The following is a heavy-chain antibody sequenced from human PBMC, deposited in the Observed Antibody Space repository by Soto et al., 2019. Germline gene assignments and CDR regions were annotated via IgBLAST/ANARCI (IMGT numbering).Heavy chain of an antibody. V-gene: IGHV1-69*01. Sequence: QVQLVQSGAEVKKPGSSVKVSCKASGGTFSSYAISWVRQAPGQGLEWMGGIIPIFRTANYAQKFQGRVTITADESTSTAYRELRSLRSEDTAVYYCARGVTYYDILTGISGGYYYYGMDVWGQGTTVTVSS. CDR2: IIPIFRTA. CDR3: ARGVTYYDILTGISGGYYYYGMDV. D-gene: IGHD3-9*01. J-gene: IGHJ6*02. CDR1: GGTFSSYA.